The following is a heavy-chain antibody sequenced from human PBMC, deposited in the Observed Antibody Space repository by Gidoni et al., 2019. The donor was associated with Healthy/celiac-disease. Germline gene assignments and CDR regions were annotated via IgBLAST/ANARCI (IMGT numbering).Heavy chain of an antibody. CDR3: ARDSGRTIAARGAFDI. CDR2: IYYSGST. J-gene: IGHJ3*02. V-gene: IGHV4-59*01. D-gene: IGHD6-6*01. CDR1: GGSISSYY. Sequence: QVQLQESGPGLVKPSETLSLTCTVSGGSISSYYWSWIRQPPGKGLEWIGYIYYSGSTNYNPPLKSRVTISVDTSKNQFSLKLSSVTAADTAVYYCARDSGRTIAARGAFDIWGQGTMVTVSS.